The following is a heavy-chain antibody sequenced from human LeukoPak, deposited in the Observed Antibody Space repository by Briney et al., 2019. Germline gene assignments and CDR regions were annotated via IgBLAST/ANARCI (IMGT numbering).Heavy chain of an antibody. Sequence: ASVKVSCKASGYTFSGYAMHWVRQAPGQRLEWMGWINAGNGNTKYSQKFQGRVTITRDTSASTAYMELSSLRSEDTAVYYCARQLGELEFDYWGQGTLVTVSS. CDR2: INAGNGNT. V-gene: IGHV1-3*01. CDR1: GYTFSGYA. CDR3: ARQLGELEFDY. J-gene: IGHJ4*02. D-gene: IGHD3-10*01.